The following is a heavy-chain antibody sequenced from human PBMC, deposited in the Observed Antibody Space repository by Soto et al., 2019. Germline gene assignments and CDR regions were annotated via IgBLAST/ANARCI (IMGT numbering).Heavy chain of an antibody. CDR1: GCTFSSYA. D-gene: IGHD2-21*02. Sequence: QVQLVQSGAEVKKPGSSVKVSCKASGCTFSSYAISWVRQAPGQGLEWMGGIITIFGTSNYAQKFQGRVTINADEFTSTGYRELSSLRSEDTALYYGATPPEGGTADYWYGMDVWGQGTTVTVSS. CDR3: ATPPEGGTADYWYGMDV. V-gene: IGHV1-69*12. J-gene: IGHJ6*02. CDR2: IITIFGTS.